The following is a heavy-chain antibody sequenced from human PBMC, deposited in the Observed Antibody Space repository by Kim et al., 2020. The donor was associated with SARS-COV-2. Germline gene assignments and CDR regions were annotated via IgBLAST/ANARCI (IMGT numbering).Heavy chain of an antibody. J-gene: IGHJ5*02. V-gene: IGHV5-51*01. CDR3: ARPVAGVAHHLT. Sequence: RYSPSFQGQVTISADKSISTAYLQWSSLKASDTAMYYCARPVAGVAHHLTWGQGTLVTVSS. D-gene: IGHD6-19*01.